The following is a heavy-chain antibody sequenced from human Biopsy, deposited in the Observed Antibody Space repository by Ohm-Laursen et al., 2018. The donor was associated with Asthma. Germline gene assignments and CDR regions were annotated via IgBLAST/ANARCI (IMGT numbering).Heavy chain of an antibody. Sequence: SLRLSCSASGFTFSSYGMHWVRQAPGKGLKWVAVISYDGSNKYYADSVKGRFTISRDNSKNTLYLQMNSLRAEDTAVYYCASQSSGPDFWSGYYYFDYWGQGTLVTVSS. CDR3: ASQSSGPDFWSGYYYFDY. J-gene: IGHJ4*02. D-gene: IGHD3-3*01. CDR1: GFTFSSYG. CDR2: ISYDGSNK. V-gene: IGHV3-30*03.